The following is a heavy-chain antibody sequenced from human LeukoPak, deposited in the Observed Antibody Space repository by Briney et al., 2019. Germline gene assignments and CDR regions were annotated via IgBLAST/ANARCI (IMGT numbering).Heavy chain of an antibody. CDR3: TRYSGYPGDY. V-gene: IGHV3-7*03. CDR2: IKQDGSEK. J-gene: IGHJ4*02. D-gene: IGHD5-12*01. Sequence: GGSLRLSCAASGFAFTTYWMSWVRQTPGKGLEWLANIKQDGSEKYYVDSVEGRFTVSRDNAKNSLYLQINSLRVEDTGVYYCTRYSGYPGDYWGQGTLVTVSS. CDR1: GFAFTTYW.